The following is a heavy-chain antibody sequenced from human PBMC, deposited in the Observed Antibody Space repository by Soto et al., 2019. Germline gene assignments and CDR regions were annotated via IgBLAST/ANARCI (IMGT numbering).Heavy chain of an antibody. V-gene: IGHV4-59*08. CDR1: GGSISSYY. CDR3: ARRYGGNLDY. J-gene: IGHJ4*02. CDR2: IYYSGST. D-gene: IGHD2-15*01. Sequence: QVQLQESGPGLVKPSETLSLTCTVSGGSISSYYWTWIRQPPGKGLEWIGYIYYSGSTNYNPSLXGXAXIXXDTSKIQFSLKLGSVTAADAAVYYCARRYGGNLDYWGQGTLVTVSS.